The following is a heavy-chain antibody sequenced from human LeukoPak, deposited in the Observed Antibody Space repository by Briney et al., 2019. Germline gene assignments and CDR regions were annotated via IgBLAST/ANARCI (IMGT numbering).Heavy chain of an antibody. CDR2: MNPNSGNT. D-gene: IGHD3-22*01. J-gene: IGHJ3*02. CDR3: AREVYYDSSGYYRDSRVSAFDI. Sequence: ASVKVSCKASGYTFTSDDINWVRQATGQGLEWMGWMNPNSGNTGYAQKFQGRVTMTRNTSISTAYMELSRLRSDDTAVYYCAREVYYDSSGYYRDSRVSAFDIWGQGTMVTVSS. V-gene: IGHV1-8*01. CDR1: GYTFTSDD.